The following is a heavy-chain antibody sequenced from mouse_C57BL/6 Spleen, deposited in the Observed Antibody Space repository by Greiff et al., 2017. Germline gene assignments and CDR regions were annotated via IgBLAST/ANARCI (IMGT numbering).Heavy chain of an antibody. Sequence: EVHLVESGGGLVQPGGSMKLSCVASGFTFSNYWMNWVRQSPEKGLEWVAQIRLKSDNYATHYAESVKGRFTISRDDSKSSVYLQMNNLRAEDTGIYYCTKDYYGSDAMDYWGQGTSVTVSS. D-gene: IGHD1-1*01. V-gene: IGHV6-3*01. J-gene: IGHJ4*01. CDR1: GFTFSNYW. CDR2: IRLKSDNYAT. CDR3: TKDYYGSDAMDY.